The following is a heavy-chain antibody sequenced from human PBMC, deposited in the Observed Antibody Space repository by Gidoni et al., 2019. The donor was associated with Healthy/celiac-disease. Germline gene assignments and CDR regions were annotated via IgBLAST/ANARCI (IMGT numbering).Heavy chain of an antibody. CDR2: INPNRGGT. D-gene: IGHD6-13*01. CDR3: ARDKASAAGTFYYYYMDV. J-gene: IGHJ6*03. CDR1: GYTFPGYY. V-gene: IGHV1-2*02. Sequence: QVQLVQSGAEVKKPGASVKVSCTASGYTFPGYYMHWVRQAPGQGLEWMGWINPNRGGTNYAQKFQGRVTMTRDTSISTAYMELSRLRSDDTAVYYCARDKASAAGTFYYYYMDVWGKGTTVTVSS.